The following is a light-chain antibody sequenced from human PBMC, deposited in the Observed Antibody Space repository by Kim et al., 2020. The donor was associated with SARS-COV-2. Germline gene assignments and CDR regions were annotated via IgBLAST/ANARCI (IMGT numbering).Light chain of an antibody. CDR2: WAS. CDR1: QSVLYSPNNKIS. Sequence: PTINCKSSQSVLYSPNNKISLAWFQQKPGQPPELLIYWASSRASGVPDRFSGSGSGTDFTLTISSLQAEDVAVYYCQQYYSTPRTFGQGTKVDIK. J-gene: IGKJ1*01. V-gene: IGKV4-1*01. CDR3: QQYYSTPRT.